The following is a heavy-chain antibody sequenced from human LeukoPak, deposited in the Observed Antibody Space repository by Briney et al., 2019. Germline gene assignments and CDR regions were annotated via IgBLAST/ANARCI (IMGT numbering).Heavy chain of an antibody. J-gene: IGHJ4*02. V-gene: IGHV3-30*04. D-gene: IGHD3-9*01. CDR2: ISYDGSNK. CDR3: ATGYQYFDY. Sequence: GRSLRLSCAASGFTFSSYAMHWVRQAPGKGLEWVAVISYDGSNKYCADSVKGRFTISRDNSKNTLYLQMNSLRAEDTAVYYCATGYQYFDYWGQGTLVTVSS. CDR1: GFTFSSYA.